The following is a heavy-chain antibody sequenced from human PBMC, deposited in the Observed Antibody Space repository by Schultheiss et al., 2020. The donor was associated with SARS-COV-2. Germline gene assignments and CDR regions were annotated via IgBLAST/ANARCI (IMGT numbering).Heavy chain of an antibody. CDR2: IYYSGST. V-gene: IGHV4-61*01. D-gene: IGHD6-19*01. J-gene: IGHJ4*02. CDR1: GGSVSSGSYY. Sequence: SETLSLTCTVSGGSVSSGSYYWSWIRQPPGKGLGWIGYIYYSGSTNYNPSLKSRVTISVDTSKNQFSLKLSSVTAADTAVYYCARHSSSGSYFDYWGQGTLVTVSS. CDR3: ARHSSSGSYFDY.